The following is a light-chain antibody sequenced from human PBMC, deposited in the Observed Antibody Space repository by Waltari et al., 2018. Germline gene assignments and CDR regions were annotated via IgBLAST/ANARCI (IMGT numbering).Light chain of an antibody. CDR2: GAS. CDR3: QHYVRLPAT. V-gene: IGKV3-20*01. J-gene: IGKJ1*01. Sequence: EIVLTQSPGTLSLPPGERATLSCRASQSVSRTLAWYQQKPGQAPRLLIFGASNRATGIPDRFSGSGSGTDFSLIITRLEPEVSAMYYCQHYVRLPATFGQGTKVEIK. CDR1: QSVSRT.